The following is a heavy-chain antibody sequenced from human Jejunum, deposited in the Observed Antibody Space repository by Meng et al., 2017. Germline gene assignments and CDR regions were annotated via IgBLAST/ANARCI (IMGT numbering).Heavy chain of an antibody. Sequence: IPLNGSFPPLLKPTPPLTLPCTFSGFSLTTSGVGVGWIRQPPGQALEWLAVIYWDDDKRYNPSLKSRLTVSKDTSKNQVVLTMTNMDPVDTATYYCAHRFPGYYGGWNGGYFDSWGQGTLVTVSS. J-gene: IGHJ4*02. CDR1: GFSLTTSGVG. V-gene: IGHV2-5*02. CDR2: IYWDDDK. D-gene: IGHD6-19*01. CDR3: AHRFPGYYGGWNGGYFDS.